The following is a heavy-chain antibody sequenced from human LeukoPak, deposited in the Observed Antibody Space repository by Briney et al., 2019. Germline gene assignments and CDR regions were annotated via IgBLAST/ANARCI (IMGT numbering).Heavy chain of an antibody. D-gene: IGHD2-15*01. V-gene: IGHV1-8*01. J-gene: IGHJ4*02. CDR2: MNPNSGNT. CDR3: ARLVVVAATVDY. Sequence: ASVKVSCKASGYTFTSYDINWVRQATGQGLEWMGWMNPNSGNTGYAQKFQGRVTITRNTSISTAYMELSSLRSEDTAVYYCARLVVVAATVDYWGQGTLVTVSS. CDR1: GYTFTSYD.